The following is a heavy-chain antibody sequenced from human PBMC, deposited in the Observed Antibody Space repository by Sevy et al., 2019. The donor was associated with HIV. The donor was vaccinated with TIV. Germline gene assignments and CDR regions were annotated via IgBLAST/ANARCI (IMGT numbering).Heavy chain of an antibody. CDR1: GFTFSTYT. J-gene: IGHJ3*02. Sequence: GGSLRLSCAASGFTFSTYTMNWVRQAPGKGLEWLSSITFSSNYIYYADSVKGRFTISRDNAKKSRFLQMNSLRAEETAGYYCARPYGSGSWEAFDIWGQGTMVTVSS. CDR3: ARPYGSGSWEAFDI. D-gene: IGHD3-10*01. V-gene: IGHV3-21*01. CDR2: ITFSSNYI.